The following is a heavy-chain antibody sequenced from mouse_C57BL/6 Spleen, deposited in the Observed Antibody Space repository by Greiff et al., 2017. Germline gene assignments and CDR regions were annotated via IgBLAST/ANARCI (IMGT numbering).Heavy chain of an antibody. CDR2: INPNNGGT. V-gene: IGHV1-18*01. J-gene: IGHJ2*01. CDR3: ARTGIYYGTHYFDY. Sequence: VQLKQSGPELVKPGASVKIPCKASGYTFTDYNMDWVKQSHGKSLEWIGDINPNNGGTIYNQKFKGKATLTVDKSSSTAYMELRSLTSEDTAVYYCARTGIYYGTHYFDYWGQGTTLTVSS. D-gene: IGHD2-1*01. CDR1: GYTFTDYN.